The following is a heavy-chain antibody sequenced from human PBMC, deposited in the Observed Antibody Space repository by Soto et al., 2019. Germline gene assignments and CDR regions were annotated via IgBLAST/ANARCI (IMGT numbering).Heavy chain of an antibody. D-gene: IGHD3-10*01. V-gene: IGHV4-39*01. CDR2: IYYSGST. J-gene: IGHJ3*02. CDR3: ARHRSGMTGSWWGYLLYAFGI. CDR1: GGSISSSSYY. Sequence: SETLSLTCTVSGGSISSSSYYWGWIRQPPGKGLKWIGSIYYSGSTYYNPSLKSRVTISVDTSKNQFSLKLSSVTAADTAVYYCARHRSGMTGSWWGYLLYAFGIWGQGTMVTVSS.